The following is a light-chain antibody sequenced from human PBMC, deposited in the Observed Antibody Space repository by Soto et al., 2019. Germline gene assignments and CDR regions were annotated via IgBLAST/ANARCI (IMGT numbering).Light chain of an antibody. CDR3: QESNNAPYT. J-gene: IGKJ2*01. Sequence: IQMTQSPSSLSSPLGGRVHITCRASQSTSNYLNWYQQKPGNAPKLLIYAASSRESGVPSRFSGSGSVTDFTLTISSLQPEDFATYFCQESNNAPYTFGLGTKVDIK. CDR1: QSTSNY. V-gene: IGKV1-39*01. CDR2: AAS.